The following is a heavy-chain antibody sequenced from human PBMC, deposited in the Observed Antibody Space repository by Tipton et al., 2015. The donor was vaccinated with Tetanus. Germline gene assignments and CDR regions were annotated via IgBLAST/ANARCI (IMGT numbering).Heavy chain of an antibody. CDR2: IWYDGSDR. D-gene: IGHD2-15*01. J-gene: IGHJ4*02. CDR1: GFTFSSYG. V-gene: IGHV3-33*01. Sequence: SLRLSCAASGFTFSSYGMHWVRQAPGKGLEWVSVIWYDGSDRYYADSVKGRFTISRDNSKNTLYLQMNSLRAGDTAVYYCASEAVCSGGGCCSGVFDFWGQGTLFTVSS. CDR3: ASEAVCSGGGCCSGVFDF.